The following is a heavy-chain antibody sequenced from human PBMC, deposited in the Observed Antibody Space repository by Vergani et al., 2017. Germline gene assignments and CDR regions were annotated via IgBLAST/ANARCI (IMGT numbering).Heavy chain of an antibody. CDR1: GFTFSSYA. CDR3: ARGLGGLRPYFDY. Sequence: EVQLLESGGGLVQPGGSLRLSCAASGFTFSSYAMSWVRQAPGKGLEWVSSISSSSSYIYYADSVKGRFTISRDNAKNSLYLQMNSLRAEDTAVYYCARGLGGLRPYFDYWGQGTLVTVSS. D-gene: IGHD3-16*01. CDR2: ISSSSSYI. V-gene: IGHV3-21*01. J-gene: IGHJ4*02.